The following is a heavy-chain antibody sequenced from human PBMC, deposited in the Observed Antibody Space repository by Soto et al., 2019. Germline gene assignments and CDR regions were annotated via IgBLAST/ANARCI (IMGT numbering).Heavy chain of an antibody. Sequence: ASVKVAFKASGYTFTIYEMRLLLQSPLQWLELMGIINPSGGSTSYAQKFHCRVTMTRDTSTSTVYMELSSLRSEDTALYYCARGFNHVPYHYGLEVCGKRSTVNVS. CDR1: GYTFTIYE. D-gene: IGHD3-22*01. J-gene: IGHJ6*04. CDR3: ARGFNHVPYHYGLEV. CDR2: INPSGGST. V-gene: IGHV1-46*01.